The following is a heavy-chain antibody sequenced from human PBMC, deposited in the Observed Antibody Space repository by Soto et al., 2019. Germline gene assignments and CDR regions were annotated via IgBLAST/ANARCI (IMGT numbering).Heavy chain of an antibody. CDR3: AAGGHGAFDI. V-gene: IGHV1-69*02. CDR1: GDTFSSYT. Sequence: QIQLVQSGAEVKKPGSSVKVSCKASGDTFSSYTISWVRQAPGQGLERMGRIIPILDIANYAQKFQGRVTITADKSTSTAYMELSSLRSEDTAVYYCAAGGHGAFDIWGQGTMVTVSS. D-gene: IGHD1-26*01. J-gene: IGHJ3*02. CDR2: IIPILDIA.